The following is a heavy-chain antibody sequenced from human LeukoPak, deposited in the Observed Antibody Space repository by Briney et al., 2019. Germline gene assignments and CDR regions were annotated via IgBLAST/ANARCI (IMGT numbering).Heavy chain of an antibody. CDR3: AREKRVYSSSWALDY. D-gene: IGHD6-13*01. J-gene: IGHJ4*02. Sequence: GGSLRLSCAASGFTFSSYAMHWVRQAPGKGLEGVTLIWYDGSNKYYADSVKGRFTISRDNSKNTLYLQMNSLRAEDTAVYYCAREKRVYSSSWALDYWGQGTLVTVSS. CDR2: IWYDGSNK. CDR1: GFTFSSYA. V-gene: IGHV3-33*01.